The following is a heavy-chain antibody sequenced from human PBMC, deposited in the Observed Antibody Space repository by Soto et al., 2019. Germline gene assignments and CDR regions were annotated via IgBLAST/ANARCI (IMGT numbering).Heavy chain of an antibody. CDR2: IYWNDDK. V-gene: IGHV2-5*01. CDR1: GISLITIGVG. CDR3: ARGLATLPVFAFDV. D-gene: IGHD6-6*01. J-gene: IGHJ3*01. Sequence: SGPTLVNPPQTLTLTCSLSGISLITIGVGLGWIRQTPGKALEWLALIYWNDDKHYSPSLKSRLTITKDTSKNQAVLTMTNMDPVDTATYYCARGLATLPVFAFDVWGQGTVVTVSS.